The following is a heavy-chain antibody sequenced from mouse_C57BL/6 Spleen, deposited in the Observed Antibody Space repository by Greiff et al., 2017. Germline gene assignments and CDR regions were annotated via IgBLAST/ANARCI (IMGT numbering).Heavy chain of an antibody. CDR3: ARGRGYDSFGY. CDR2: ISSGSSTI. Sequence: EVKLMESGGGLVKPGGSLKLSCAASGFTFSDYGMHWVRQAPEKGLEWVAYISSGSSTIYYADTVKGRFTISRDNAKNTLFLQMTSLRSEDTAMYYCARGRGYDSFGYWGQGTLVTVSA. D-gene: IGHD2-2*01. V-gene: IGHV5-17*01. CDR1: GFTFSDYG. J-gene: IGHJ3*01.